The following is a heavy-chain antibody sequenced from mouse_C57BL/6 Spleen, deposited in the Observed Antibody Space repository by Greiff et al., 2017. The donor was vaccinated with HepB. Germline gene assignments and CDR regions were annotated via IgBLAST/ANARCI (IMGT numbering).Heavy chain of an antibody. V-gene: IGHV7-3*01. D-gene: IGHD2-4*01. J-gene: IGHJ4*01. CDR2: IRNKANGYTT. CDR1: GFTFTDYY. Sequence: EVMLVESGGGLVQPGGSLSLSCAASGFTFTDYYMSWVRQPPGKALEWLGFIRNKANGYTTEYSASVKGRFTISRDNSQSILYLQMNALRAEDSATYYCASGDYDGYYYAMDYWGQGTSVTVSS. CDR3: ASGDYDGYYYAMDY.